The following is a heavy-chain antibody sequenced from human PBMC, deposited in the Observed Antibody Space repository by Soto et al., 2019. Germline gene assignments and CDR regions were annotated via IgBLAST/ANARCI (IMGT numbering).Heavy chain of an antibody. Sequence: QVQLQESGPGLVKPSQTLSLTCTVSGGSISSGGYYWSWIRQHPGKGLEWIGYIYYSGSTHYNPSLKSRVTISVDTSKNQFSLKLSSVTAADTAVYYCARDYYDSSGYYYVIDPWGQGTLVTVSS. CDR3: ARDYYDSSGYYYVIDP. V-gene: IGHV4-31*03. CDR1: GGSISSGGYY. CDR2: IYYSGST. D-gene: IGHD3-22*01. J-gene: IGHJ5*02.